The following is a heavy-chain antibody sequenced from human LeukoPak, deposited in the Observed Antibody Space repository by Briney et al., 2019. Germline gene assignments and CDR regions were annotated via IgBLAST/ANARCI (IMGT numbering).Heavy chain of an antibody. Sequence: PSETLSLTCTVSGGSISSYYWGWIRQPPGKGLEWIGSIYYSGSTYYNPSLKSRVTTSVDTSKNQFSLKLSSVTAADTAVYYCARDQRLSTMVRGVAFDYWGQGTLVTVSS. V-gene: IGHV4-39*07. CDR3: ARDQRLSTMVRGVAFDY. J-gene: IGHJ4*02. CDR1: GGSISSYY. D-gene: IGHD3-10*01. CDR2: IYYSGST.